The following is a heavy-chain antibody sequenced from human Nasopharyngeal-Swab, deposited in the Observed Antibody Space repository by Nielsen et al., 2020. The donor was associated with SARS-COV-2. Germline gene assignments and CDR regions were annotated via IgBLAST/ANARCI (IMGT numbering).Heavy chain of an antibody. CDR3: ARDFGGSGRIDAFDI. V-gene: IGHV3-66*02. Sequence: GESLKISCAVSGFTISDHYMSWVRQAPGKGLEWVSVIYSGGSTYYADSVKGRFTISRDNSKNTLYLQMNSLRAEDTAVYYCARDFGGSGRIDAFDIWGQGTMVTVSS. D-gene: IGHD3-10*01. CDR2: IYSGGST. CDR1: GFTISDHY. J-gene: IGHJ3*02.